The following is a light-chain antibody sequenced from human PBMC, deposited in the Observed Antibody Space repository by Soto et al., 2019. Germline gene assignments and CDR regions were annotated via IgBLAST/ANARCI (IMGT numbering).Light chain of an antibody. J-gene: IGKJ1*01. CDR3: HQYGSAPWT. V-gene: IGKV3-20*01. CDR1: LSVSSNY. CDR2: GAS. Sequence: IVLTQSPGTLSLSPGERGALSCRASLSVSSNYVAWYQQKPGQAPRLLISGASNRATGTPDRFRGSGSGTDFTLTITRLEPEDFAVYYCHQYGSAPWTFGQGTKVDIK.